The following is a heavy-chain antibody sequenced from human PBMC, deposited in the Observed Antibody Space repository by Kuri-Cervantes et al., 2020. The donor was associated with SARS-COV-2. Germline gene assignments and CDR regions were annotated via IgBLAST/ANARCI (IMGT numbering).Heavy chain of an antibody. CDR3: AKSTGGGYYYYYMDV. J-gene: IGHJ6*03. CDR1: GFTFGDYY. Sequence: GESLKISCAASGFTFGDYYMSWVRQAPGKGLEWVSAISGSGGSTYYADSVKGRFTISRDNSKNTLYLQMNSLRAEDTAVYYCAKSTGGGYYYYYMDVWGKGTTVTVSS. D-gene: IGHD2-15*01. V-gene: IGHV3-23*01. CDR2: ISGSGGST.